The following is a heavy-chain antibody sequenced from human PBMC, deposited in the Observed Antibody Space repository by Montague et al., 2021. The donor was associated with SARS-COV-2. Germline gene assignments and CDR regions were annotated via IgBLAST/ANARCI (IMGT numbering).Heavy chain of an antibody. CDR2: TFHRKRRFD. D-gene: IGHD3-16*01. Sequence: CAISGDSVAELRGRSEWHTSELQTQFHLVCRTFHRKRRFDHYEVXMKGRISIKADTSKNQFSLQLDSVTPEDTAVYYCARGDGLGPYTGYAFDIWGQGTLVTVSS. CDR1: GDSVAELRGR. CDR3: ARGDGLGPYTGYAFDI. V-gene: IGHV6-1*01. J-gene: IGHJ3*02.